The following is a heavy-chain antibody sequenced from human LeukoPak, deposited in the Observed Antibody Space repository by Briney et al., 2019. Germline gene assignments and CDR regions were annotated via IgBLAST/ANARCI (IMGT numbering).Heavy chain of an antibody. CDR1: GDSVSSNSAA. J-gene: IGHJ6*02. Sequence: SQTLSLTCAISGDSVSSNSAAWNWIMQSPSRGLEWLGRTYYRSKWYNDYAVSVKSRITINPDTSKNQFSLRLNSVTPEDTAVYYCAREQPIYCGGDCYSRANYYYYGMDVWGQGTTVTVSS. V-gene: IGHV6-1*01. CDR3: AREQPIYCGGDCYSRANYYYYGMDV. CDR2: TYYRSKWYN. D-gene: IGHD2-21*02.